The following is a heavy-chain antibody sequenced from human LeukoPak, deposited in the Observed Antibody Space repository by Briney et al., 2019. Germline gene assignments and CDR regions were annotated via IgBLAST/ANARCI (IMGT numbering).Heavy chain of an antibody. V-gene: IGHV3-64*01. J-gene: IGHJ4*02. CDR2: ISSNGGST. Sequence: GGSLRLSCAASGFTFSSYAMHWVRQAPGKGLEYVSAISSNGGSTYYANSVKGRFTISRDNSKNTLYLQMGSLRAEDMAVYYCARRLGYSGYDYYFDYWGQGTLVTVSS. CDR3: ARRLGYSGYDYYFDY. D-gene: IGHD5-12*01. CDR1: GFTFSSYA.